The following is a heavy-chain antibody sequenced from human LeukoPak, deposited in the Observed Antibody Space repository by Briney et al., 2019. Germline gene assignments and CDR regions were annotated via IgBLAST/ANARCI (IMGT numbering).Heavy chain of an antibody. CDR1: GGSISSYY. CDR3: VRVLNGWYGYYFDY. D-gene: IGHD6-19*01. CDR2: IYYSGST. Sequence: PSETLSLTCTVSGGSISSYYWSWIRQPPGKGLEWIGYIYYSGSTNYNPSLKSRVTISVDTSKNQFSLKLSSVTAADTAVYYCVRVLNGWYGYYFDYWGQGTLVTVSS. V-gene: IGHV4-59*01. J-gene: IGHJ4*02.